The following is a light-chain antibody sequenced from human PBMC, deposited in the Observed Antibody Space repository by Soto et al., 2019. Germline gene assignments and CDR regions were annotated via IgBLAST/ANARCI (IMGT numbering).Light chain of an antibody. CDR1: QSISRY. CDR2: GAY. Sequence: IVLTQSPGTLSLSPGERTTLSCRASQSISRYLAWYQQKPGQAPRLLIYGAYTRAAGVPARFSGSGSGTEFTLTITSLQSEDIALYYCQQYNIWPPITFGQGTRLEI. V-gene: IGKV3-15*01. J-gene: IGKJ5*01. CDR3: QQYNIWPPIT.